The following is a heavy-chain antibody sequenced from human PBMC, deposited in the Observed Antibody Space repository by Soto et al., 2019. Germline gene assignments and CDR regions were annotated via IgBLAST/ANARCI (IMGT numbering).Heavy chain of an antibody. Sequence: EVQLLESGGGLVQPGGSLRLSCAASGFTFSTYAMSWVSQAPGKGLDWVSAIGASGAGTYYADSVKGRFTISRDNSKNTLHLQMNNLRAEDTAVYYCALRKTGSFFDYWGQGTLVTVSS. J-gene: IGHJ4*02. CDR1: GFTFSTYA. V-gene: IGHV3-23*01. D-gene: IGHD1-26*01. CDR2: IGASGAGT. CDR3: ALRKTGSFFDY.